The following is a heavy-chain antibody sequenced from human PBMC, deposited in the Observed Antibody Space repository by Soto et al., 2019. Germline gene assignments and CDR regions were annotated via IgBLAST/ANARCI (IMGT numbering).Heavy chain of an antibody. CDR1: GGTFSSYA. Sequence: QVQLVQSGAEVKKPGSSVKVSCKASGGTFSSYAISWVRQAPGQGLEWMGGIIPIFGTANYAQKFQGRVTITADESTSTAYMELSSMRSEDTAVYYCARGRSGYYQNCDYYYYYGMDVWGQGTTVTVSS. CDR2: IIPIFGTA. D-gene: IGHD5-12*01. V-gene: IGHV1-69*01. CDR3: ARGRSGYYQNCDYYYYYGMDV. J-gene: IGHJ6*02.